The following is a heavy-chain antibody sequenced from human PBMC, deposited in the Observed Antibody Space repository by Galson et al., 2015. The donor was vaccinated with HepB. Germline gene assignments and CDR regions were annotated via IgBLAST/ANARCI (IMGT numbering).Heavy chain of an antibody. V-gene: IGHV5-51*03. CDR2: IYPGDSDT. D-gene: IGHD6-6*01. Sequence: QSGAEVKKPGESLKISCKGSGYSFTNYWIGWVRQMPGKGLEWMGIIYPGDSDTRYSPSFQGQVTISADKSISTAYLQWSSLKASDTAMYYCARGRIAARPPAGWYFDLWGRGTLVTVSS. CDR3: ARGRIAARPPAGWYFDL. J-gene: IGHJ2*01. CDR1: GYSFTNYW.